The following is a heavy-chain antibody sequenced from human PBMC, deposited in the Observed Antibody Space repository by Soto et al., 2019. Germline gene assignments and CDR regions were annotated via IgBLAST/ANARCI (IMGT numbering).Heavy chain of an antibody. CDR3: ATGGGREYSDFWSVYYRGGEFDY. D-gene: IGHD3-3*01. CDR1: GFTFSSYA. J-gene: IGHJ4*02. Sequence: RGSLRLSCAASGFTFSSYAMSWVRQAPGKXLEWVSAISGSGGSTYYADSVKGRFTISRDNSKNTLYLQMNSLRAEDTAVYYCATGGGREYSDFWSVYYRGGEFDYWGQGTLVTVSS. CDR2: ISGSGGST. V-gene: IGHV3-23*01.